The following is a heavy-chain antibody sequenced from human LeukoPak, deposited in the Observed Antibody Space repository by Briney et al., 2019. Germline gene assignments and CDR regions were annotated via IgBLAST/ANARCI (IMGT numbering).Heavy chain of an antibody. Sequence: PGGSLRLSCAASGFTLSIYGMNWVRQAPGGGLEWVASISSDSTNIYYTDSVKGRFTISRDNAKNSLYLQMNSLILEDTAVYYCARDGSGSGDYWGQGTLVTVSS. CDR1: GFTLSIYG. J-gene: IGHJ4*02. CDR2: ISSDSTNI. D-gene: IGHD2-15*01. V-gene: IGHV3-21*01. CDR3: ARDGSGSGDY.